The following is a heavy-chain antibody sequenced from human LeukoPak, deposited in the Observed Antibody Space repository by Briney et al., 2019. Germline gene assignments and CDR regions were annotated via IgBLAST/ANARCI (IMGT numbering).Heavy chain of an antibody. V-gene: IGHV1-46*01. CDR3: ARGPYYYGSGSQGGYFDF. Sequence: ASVKVSCKAFGYTFTSYYMHWVRQAAGHGLGWMGIINPSGGSTRHAQKFQGRVTMTRDTSTSTVYMELRSLRSEDTGVYYCARGPYYYGSGSQGGYFDFWGQGTLVTVSS. CDR2: INPSGGST. J-gene: IGHJ4*02. CDR1: GYTFTSYY. D-gene: IGHD3-10*01.